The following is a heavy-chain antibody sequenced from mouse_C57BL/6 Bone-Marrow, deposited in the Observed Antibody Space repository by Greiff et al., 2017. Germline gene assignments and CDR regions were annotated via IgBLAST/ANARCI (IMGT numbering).Heavy chain of an antibody. V-gene: IGHV5-12*01. D-gene: IGHD1-1*01. Sequence: EVMLVESGGGLVQPGGSLKLSCAASGFTFSDYYMYWVRQTPEKRLEWVAYISNGGGSTYYPDTVKGRFTISRDNAKNTLYLQMSRLKSEDTAMYYCARHRYYGSSYERAMDYWGQGTSVTVSS. CDR3: ARHRYYGSSYERAMDY. J-gene: IGHJ4*01. CDR2: ISNGGGST. CDR1: GFTFSDYY.